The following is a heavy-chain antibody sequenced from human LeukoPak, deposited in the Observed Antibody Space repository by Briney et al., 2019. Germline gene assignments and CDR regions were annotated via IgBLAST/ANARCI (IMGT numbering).Heavy chain of an antibody. Sequence: GESLKISCQGSGYSFTTYWIGWVRQMPGKGLECMGIIYPGDSDTRYSPSFQGQVTISADKSINTAYLQWSSLKASDTAMYYCARLGTYWSNYYFEYWGQGTTVTVSS. CDR3: ARLGTYWSNYYFEY. CDR2: IYPGDSDT. J-gene: IGHJ4*03. V-gene: IGHV5-51*01. D-gene: IGHD3-10*01. CDR1: GYSFTTYW.